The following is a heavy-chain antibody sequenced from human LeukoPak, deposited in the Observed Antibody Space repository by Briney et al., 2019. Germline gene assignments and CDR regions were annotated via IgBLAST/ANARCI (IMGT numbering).Heavy chain of an antibody. V-gene: IGHV3-7*01. J-gene: IGHJ4*02. CDR1: GFTFSTYW. D-gene: IGHD6-13*01. Sequence: GGSLRLSCAASGFTFSTYWMSWVRQAPGKGLEWVANIKQDGSEKYYVDSVKGRFTVSRDNAKNSLYLQMNSLRAEDTAVYYCARDSFLAAAGGFDYWGQGTLVTVSS. CDR3: ARDSFLAAAGGFDY. CDR2: IKQDGSEK.